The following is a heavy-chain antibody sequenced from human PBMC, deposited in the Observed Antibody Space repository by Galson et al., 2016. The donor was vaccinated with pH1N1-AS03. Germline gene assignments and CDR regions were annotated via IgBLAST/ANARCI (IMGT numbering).Heavy chain of an antibody. V-gene: IGHV2-5*02. CDR2: IHLDDDK. D-gene: IGHD3-10*01. CDR3: AHDGALDY. Sequence: PALVKPTQTLTLTSTFSGFSLDSNGQAVAWNRQPPGKALEWIAYIHLDDDKRPHTSLEDRHTVTKDSYKNQVVLTMTNMDPVDTATYYCAHDGALDYWGQGTLVTVSS. J-gene: IGHJ4*02. CDR1: GFSLDSNGQA.